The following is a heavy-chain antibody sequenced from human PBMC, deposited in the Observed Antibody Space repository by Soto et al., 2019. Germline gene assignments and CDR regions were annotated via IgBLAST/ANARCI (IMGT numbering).Heavy chain of an antibody. Sequence: QVQLVESGGGVVQPGRSLRLSCAASGFTFSSYAMHWVRQAPGKGLEWVAVISYDGSNKYYADSVKGRFTISRDNSKNTLYLQMNSLRAEDTAVYYCARVGGIAVAGAFDYWGQGTLVTVSS. CDR2: ISYDGSNK. V-gene: IGHV3-30-3*01. D-gene: IGHD6-19*01. CDR1: GFTFSSYA. J-gene: IGHJ4*02. CDR3: ARVGGIAVAGAFDY.